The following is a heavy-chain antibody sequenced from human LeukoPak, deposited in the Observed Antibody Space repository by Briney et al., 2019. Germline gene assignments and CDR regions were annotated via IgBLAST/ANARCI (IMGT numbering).Heavy chain of an antibody. J-gene: IGHJ2*01. CDR1: GFTFSSHS. Sequence: PGGSLRLSCAAAGFTFSSHSMNWVRQAPGKGLEWVSSITSSSSYIHYADSVKGRFTISRDNAKNSLYLQMNSLRAEDTAVYYCARAGYYYDILTGYYPGWYFDLWGRGTLVTVSP. CDR3: ARAGYYYDILTGYYPGWYFDL. CDR2: ITSSSSYI. V-gene: IGHV3-21*01. D-gene: IGHD3-9*01.